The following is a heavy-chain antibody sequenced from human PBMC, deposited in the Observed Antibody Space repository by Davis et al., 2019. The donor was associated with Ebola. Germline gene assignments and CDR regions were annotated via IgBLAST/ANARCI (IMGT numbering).Heavy chain of an antibody. Sequence: PGGSLRLSCAASGFTFSSYWMHWVRQAPGKGLVWVSRINSDGSSTSYADSVKGRFTISRDNAKNTLYLQMNSLRAEDTAVYYCARGQYCTGGVCPGSGMDVWGQGTTVTVSS. V-gene: IGHV3-74*01. CDR3: ARGQYCTGGVCPGSGMDV. J-gene: IGHJ6*02. D-gene: IGHD2-8*02. CDR1: GFTFSSYW. CDR2: INSDGSST.